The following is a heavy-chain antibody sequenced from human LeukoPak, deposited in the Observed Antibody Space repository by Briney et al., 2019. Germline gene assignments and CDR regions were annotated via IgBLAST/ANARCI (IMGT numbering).Heavy chain of an antibody. Sequence: ASVKVSCKATSRISWVRQAPGQELEWMGWIGTYGGDTYYAQKFQGRITVTTDTSTSTVYMELRNLRSDDTAVYYCVRDLWNFYDDSGYNRDFDSWGQGTLVTVSS. CDR3: VRDLWNFYDDSGYNRDFDS. V-gene: IGHV1-18*01. CDR2: IGTYGGDT. CDR1: TSR. J-gene: IGHJ5*01. D-gene: IGHD3-22*01.